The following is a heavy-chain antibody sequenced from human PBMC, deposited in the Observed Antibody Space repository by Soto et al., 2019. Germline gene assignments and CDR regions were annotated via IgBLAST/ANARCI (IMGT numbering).Heavy chain of an antibody. D-gene: IGHD4-17*01. Sequence: GSLLLSCSASGFTFSSYAMHWVRQAPGKGLEWVAVISYDGSNKYYADSVKGRFTISRDNSKNTLYLQMNSLRAEDTAVYYCERDGGTDYAESWFDPWGQGTLVTVYS. CDR3: ERDGGTDYAESWFDP. CDR1: GFTFSSYA. CDR2: ISYDGSNK. V-gene: IGHV3-30-3*01. J-gene: IGHJ5*02.